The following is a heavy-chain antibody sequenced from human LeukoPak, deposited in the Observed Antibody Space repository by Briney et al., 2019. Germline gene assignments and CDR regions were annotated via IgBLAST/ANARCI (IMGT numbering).Heavy chain of an antibody. Sequence: SETLSLTCDVSGYSISSGYQWAWIRQSPGKGLEWIGSIYHSGSAHYNPSLRSRVTISVETSKNQFSLKMSSVTAADTAVYYCARDPRWLTPDCTGTSCYENYFGPWGQGTLVTVSS. CDR3: ARDPRWLTPDCTGTSCYENYFGP. V-gene: IGHV4-38-2*02. CDR2: IYHSGSA. CDR1: GYSISSGYQ. J-gene: IGHJ5*02. D-gene: IGHD2-2*01.